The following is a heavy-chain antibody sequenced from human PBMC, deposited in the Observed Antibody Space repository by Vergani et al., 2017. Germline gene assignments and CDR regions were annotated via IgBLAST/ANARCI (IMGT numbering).Heavy chain of an antibody. D-gene: IGHD5-12*01. CDR1: GFTFSSYA. CDR3: ARDQGYSGYDPSGVFDY. CDR2: ISYDGSNK. V-gene: IGHV3-30*01. Sequence: QVQLVESGGGVVQPGRSLRLSCAASGFTFSSYAMHWVRQAPGKGLEWVAVISYDGSNKYYADSVKGRFTISRDNSKKPLYLQMNSLRAEDTAVYYCARDQGYSGYDPSGVFDYWGQGTLVTVSS. J-gene: IGHJ4*02.